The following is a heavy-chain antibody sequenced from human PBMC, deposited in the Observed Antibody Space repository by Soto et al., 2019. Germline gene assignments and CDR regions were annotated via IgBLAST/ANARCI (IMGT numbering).Heavy chain of an antibody. CDR3: AKVLKVHSSGFYDAFDI. D-gene: IGHD6-19*01. V-gene: IGHV3-30*18. CDR2: ISYDGSNK. Sequence: QVQLVESGGGVVQPGRSLRLSCAASGFTFSSYGMHWVRQAPGKGLEWVAVISYDGSNKYYADSVKGRFTISRDNSKNTLYLQMNSLRAEDTAVYYCAKVLKVHSSGFYDAFDIWGQGTMVTVSS. CDR1: GFTFSSYG. J-gene: IGHJ3*02.